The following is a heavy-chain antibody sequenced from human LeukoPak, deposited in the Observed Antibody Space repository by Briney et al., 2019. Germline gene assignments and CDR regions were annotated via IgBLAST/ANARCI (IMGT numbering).Heavy chain of an antibody. CDR1: GFTVSSNY. V-gene: IGHV3-66*01. J-gene: IGHJ3*02. D-gene: IGHD4-17*01. Sequence: GGSLRLSCAASGFTVSSNYMSWVRQAPGKGLEWVSVIYSGGSTYYADSVKGRFTIPRDNSKNTLYLQMNSLRAEDTAVYYCARDSDYEGSPIWGQGTMVTVSS. CDR2: IYSGGST. CDR3: ARDSDYEGSPI.